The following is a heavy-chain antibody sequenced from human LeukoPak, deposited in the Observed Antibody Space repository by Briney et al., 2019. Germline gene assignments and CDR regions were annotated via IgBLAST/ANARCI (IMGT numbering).Heavy chain of an antibody. CDR1: GFTFSRYW. CDR2: IDSDGSGI. J-gene: IGHJ4*02. Sequence: GGSLRLSCAASGFTFSRYWMHWVRQAPGKGPVWVSRIDSDGSGIAYADSVKGRFTIPRDNAKNTLYLQMNSLRDEDTAVYYCARGGLLEWLLYFDYWGQGTLVTVSS. CDR3: ARGGLLEWLLYFDY. D-gene: IGHD3-3*01. V-gene: IGHV3-74*01.